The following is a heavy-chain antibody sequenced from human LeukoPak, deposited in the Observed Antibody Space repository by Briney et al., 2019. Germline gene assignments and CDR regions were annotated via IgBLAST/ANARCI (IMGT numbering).Heavy chain of an antibody. CDR3: ARVSSRYYYYGMDV. CDR2: IYTSGST. CDR1: GGSISSYY. Sequence: SQTLSLTCTVSGGSISSYYWSWIRQPAGKGLEWIGRIYTSGSTNYNPSLKSRVTMSVDTSKNQFSLKLSSVTAADTAVYYCARVSSRYYYYGMDVWGQGTTVTVSS. J-gene: IGHJ6*02. V-gene: IGHV4-4*07.